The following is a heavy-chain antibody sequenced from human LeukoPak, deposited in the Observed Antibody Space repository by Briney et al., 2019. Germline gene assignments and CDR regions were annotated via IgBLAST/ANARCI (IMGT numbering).Heavy chain of an antibody. J-gene: IGHJ4*02. D-gene: IGHD6-6*01. V-gene: IGHV3-7*01. CDR3: TRGDSSSKIDY. CDR1: GFTFNSCW. CDR2: INEDGSAK. Sequence: GGSLRLSCAASGFTFNSCWMSWVGQAPGKGLEWMANINEDGSAKYYVDSVKGRFTISRDNAKNSLYLQMNSLRVEDTALYYCTRGDSSSKIDYWGQGIVVIVSS.